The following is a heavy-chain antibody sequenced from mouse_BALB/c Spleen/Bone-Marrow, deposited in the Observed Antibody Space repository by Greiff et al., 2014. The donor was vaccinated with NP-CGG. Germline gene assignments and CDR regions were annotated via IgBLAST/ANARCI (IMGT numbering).Heavy chain of an antibody. CDR1: GYAFTNYL. CDR2: INPGSGGA. J-gene: IGHJ2*01. V-gene: IGHV1-54*01. CDR3: ARFGRYYFDY. Sequence: QVQLKESGAELVRPGTAVNVSCKASGYAFTNYLIEWVKQRPGQGLEWIGVINPGSGGANYNEEFKGKATLTADESSSTAYMQLSSLTSDDSGVYFCARFGRYYFDYWGQGTTLTVSS.